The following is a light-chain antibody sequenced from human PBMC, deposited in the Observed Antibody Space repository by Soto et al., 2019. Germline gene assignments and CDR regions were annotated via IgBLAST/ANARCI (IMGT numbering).Light chain of an antibody. CDR3: QQYNDWPPFT. J-gene: IGKJ2*01. CDR1: QTISSN. CDR2: GAS. V-gene: IGKV3D-15*01. Sequence: EIVMTQSPVTLSVSPGERATLSCRASQTISSNLAWYQQKPGQAPRLLIYGASNRATGIPDRFSGSGSGTDFTLTISSLQSEDFAIYYCQQYNDWPPFTFGQGTKVDIK.